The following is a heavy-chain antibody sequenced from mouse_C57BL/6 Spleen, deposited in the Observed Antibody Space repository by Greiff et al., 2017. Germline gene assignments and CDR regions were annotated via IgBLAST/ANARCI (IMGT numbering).Heavy chain of an antibody. Sequence: EVKLMESGPGLVKPSQSLSLTCSVTGYSITSGYYWNWIRQFPGNKLEWMGYISYDGSNNYNPSLKNRISITRDTSKNQFFLKLNSVTTEDTATYYCAREDYDYDLFAYWGQGTLVTVSA. D-gene: IGHD2-4*01. CDR3: AREDYDYDLFAY. CDR2: ISYDGSN. CDR1: GYSITSGYY. V-gene: IGHV3-6*01. J-gene: IGHJ3*01.